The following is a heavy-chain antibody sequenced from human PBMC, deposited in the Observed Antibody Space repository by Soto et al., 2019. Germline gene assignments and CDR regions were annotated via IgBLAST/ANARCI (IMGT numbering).Heavy chain of an antibody. CDR2: IKSKTDGGTT. CDR1: GFTFKKPG. V-gene: IGHV3-15*07. J-gene: IGHJ4*02. Sequence: WGSQRLPCGASGFTFKKPGMNWVRQAPGKGLEWVGRIKSKTDGGTTDYAAPVKGRFTISRDDSKNTLYLQMNSLKTEETAVYYCTSRPFFDYWGQGTLVTVS. CDR3: TSRPFFDY.